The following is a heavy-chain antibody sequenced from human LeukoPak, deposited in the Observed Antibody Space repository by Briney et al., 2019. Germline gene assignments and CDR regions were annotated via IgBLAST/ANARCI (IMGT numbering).Heavy chain of an antibody. CDR3: ARGWFGELSESYYYYYMDV. J-gene: IGHJ6*03. D-gene: IGHD3-10*01. CDR2: IYSDYST. CDR1: GFTVSSND. V-gene: IGHV3-66*01. Sequence: GGSLRLSCAASGFTVSSNDMSWVRQPPGKGLEWVSLIYSDYSTYYADSVMGRFTISRDSAKNSLYLQMNSLRAEDTAVYYCARGWFGELSESYYYYYMDVWGKGTTVTVSS.